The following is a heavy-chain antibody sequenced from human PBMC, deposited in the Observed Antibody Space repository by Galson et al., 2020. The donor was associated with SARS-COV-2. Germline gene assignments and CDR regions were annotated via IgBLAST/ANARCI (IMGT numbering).Heavy chain of an antibody. V-gene: IGHV3-33*01. CDR3: ARDIPTVTDPTYDAFDI. Sequence: QLGESLKISCAASGFTFSSYGMHWVRQAPGKGLEWVAVIWYDGSNKYYADSVKGRFTISRDNSKNTLYLQMNSLRAEDTAVYYCARDIPTVTDPTYDAFDIWGQGTMVTVSS. J-gene: IGHJ3*02. CDR1: GFTFSSYG. CDR2: IWYDGSNK. D-gene: IGHD4-17*01.